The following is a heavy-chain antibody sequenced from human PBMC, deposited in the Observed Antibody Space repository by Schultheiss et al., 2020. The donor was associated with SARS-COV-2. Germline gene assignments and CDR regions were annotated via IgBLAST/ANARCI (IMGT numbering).Heavy chain of an antibody. CDR2: IGWNSGTT. D-gene: IGHD5-24*01. Sequence: GGSLRLSCAASGFTFSNYDMSWVRQAPGKGLEWVSGIGWNSGTTGYADSVKGRFTISRDNAKNSLYLQMNSLRAEDTALYYCAKDGDGYNYADYWGQGTLVTVSS. CDR3: AKDGDGYNYADY. J-gene: IGHJ4*02. V-gene: IGHV3-9*01. CDR1: GFTFSNYD.